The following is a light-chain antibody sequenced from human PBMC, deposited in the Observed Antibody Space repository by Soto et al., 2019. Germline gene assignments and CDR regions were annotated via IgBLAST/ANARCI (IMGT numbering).Light chain of an antibody. CDR2: WAS. CDR1: QTILYSSINKNY. Sequence: DIVMTQSPDSLAVSLGERATINCKSSQTILYSSINKNYLAWYQQKPGQPPKLLIYWASTRKSGVPDRFSGSGSGTDFTLTISSLQAEDVAVYFCQQYYSTPLTFGGGPRWRSN. CDR3: QQYYSTPLT. J-gene: IGKJ4*01. V-gene: IGKV4-1*01.